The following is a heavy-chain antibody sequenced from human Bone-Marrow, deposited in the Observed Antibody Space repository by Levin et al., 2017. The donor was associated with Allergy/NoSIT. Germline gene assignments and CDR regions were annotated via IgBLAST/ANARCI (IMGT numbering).Heavy chain of an antibody. J-gene: IGHJ4*02. CDR3: ASVEYCSSTTCYGSRRFDY. D-gene: IGHD2-2*01. Sequence: SETLSLTCSVSGGSFSSGDYFWNWVRQHPGKGLEWIGYISYSGDTRYKSSLKSRVIISIDTSKNQFSLKVSSVTAAATAIYYCASVEYCSSTTCYGSRRFDYWGQGILVTVSS. CDR2: ISYSGDT. CDR1: GGSFSSGDYF. V-gene: IGHV4-31*03.